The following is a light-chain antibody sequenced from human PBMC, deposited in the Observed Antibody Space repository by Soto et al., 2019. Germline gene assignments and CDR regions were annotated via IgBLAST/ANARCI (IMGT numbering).Light chain of an antibody. J-gene: IGKJ1*01. CDR1: QTVSSAY. V-gene: IGKV3-20*01. CDR3: QQYNTSPWT. Sequence: DTVLTQSPGTLSLSPGERATLSCRASQTVSSAYLACFQQKPGQAPRLLIYGASSRATGIPDRFSGAGSGTEFTLTISRVAPEDYAVYYCQQYNTSPWTFGQGTKV. CDR2: GAS.